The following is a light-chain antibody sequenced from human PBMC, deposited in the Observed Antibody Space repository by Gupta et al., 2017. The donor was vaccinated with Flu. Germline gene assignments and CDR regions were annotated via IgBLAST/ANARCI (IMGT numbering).Light chain of an antibody. J-gene: IGKJ2*01. CDR2: AAS. CDR3: QQSYSKPYT. Sequence: PFSLSASVGDRVTIACRASQSISSHLNWYQQKPGKAPKLLIYAASSLQGGVPSRFSGSGSGTDFTLTISSLQPEDFATYYCQQSYSKPYTFGQGTKLEIK. CDR1: QSISSH. V-gene: IGKV1-39*01.